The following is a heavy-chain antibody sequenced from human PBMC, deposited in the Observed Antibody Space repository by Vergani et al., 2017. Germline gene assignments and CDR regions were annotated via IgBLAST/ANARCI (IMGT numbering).Heavy chain of an antibody. CDR2: VYSGGTP. J-gene: IGHJ5*02. D-gene: IGHD2-2*01. CDR1: GFTVSSNY. V-gene: IGHV3-66*02. CDR3: TIDPRSSKGYCSTSICYA. Sequence: EVQLVESGGGLVQPGGSLRLSCAASGFTVSSNYMSWVRQAPGKGLEWVSVVYSGGTPDNADPVKGRFTISRDNSKNTLYLQMNRLRIEDTAVYYCTIDPRSSKGYCSTSICYAWGGRTLLADSS.